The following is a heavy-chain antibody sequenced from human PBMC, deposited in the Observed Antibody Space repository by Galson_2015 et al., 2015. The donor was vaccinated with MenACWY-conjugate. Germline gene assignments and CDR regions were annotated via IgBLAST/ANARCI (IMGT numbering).Heavy chain of an antibody. Sequence: SLRLSCAASGFIFSSHTMNWVRQAPGKGLEWVSSISISSSYIYYADSVKGRFTISRDNAKNSLYLRMNSLIAEDTAVYYCARDYARLEWLSAYYFDYWGQGTPVTVSS. D-gene: IGHD3-3*01. CDR3: ARDYARLEWLSAYYFDY. V-gene: IGHV3-21*01. J-gene: IGHJ4*02. CDR1: GFIFSSHT. CDR2: ISISSSYI.